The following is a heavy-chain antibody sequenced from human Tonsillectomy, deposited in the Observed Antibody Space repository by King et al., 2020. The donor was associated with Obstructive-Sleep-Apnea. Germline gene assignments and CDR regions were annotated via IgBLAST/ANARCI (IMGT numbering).Heavy chain of an antibody. CDR1: GFNVSSNY. D-gene: IGHD3/OR15-3a*01. Sequence: VQLVESGGGLVQPGGSVRLSCAASGFNVSSNYMSWVRQAPGKGLEWVSLIYSGGTTYYADSVKGGFTISSDNSKNTLYLQMSSLRDEDTAVYYCARAPFIWTDYDQSWYFDLGGRGTLLTVSS. J-gene: IGHJ2*01. CDR2: IYSGGTT. CDR3: ARAPFIWTDYDQSWYFDL. V-gene: IGHV3-66*01.